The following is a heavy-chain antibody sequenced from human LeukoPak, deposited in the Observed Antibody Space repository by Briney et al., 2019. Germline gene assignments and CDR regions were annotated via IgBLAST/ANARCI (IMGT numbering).Heavy chain of an antibody. D-gene: IGHD6-19*01. J-gene: IGHJ4*02. V-gene: IGHV4-59*11. CDR1: GGSMSSLY. Sequence: SGTLSLTCTVSGGSMSSLYWSWIRQPPGKGLEWIGYIYYSGSTNYNPSLKSRVTISIDTSKNQFSLKLSSVTAADTAVYYCARGGWYRDYWGQGTLVTVSS. CDR3: ARGGWYRDY. CDR2: IYYSGST.